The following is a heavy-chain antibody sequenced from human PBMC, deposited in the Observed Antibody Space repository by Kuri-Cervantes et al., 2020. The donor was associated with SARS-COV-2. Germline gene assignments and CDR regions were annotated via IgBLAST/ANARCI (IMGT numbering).Heavy chain of an antibody. Sequence: TLSLTCAISGDSVSSNSAGWNWIKQSPSRGLEWLGRTYYRSKWYHDYAVSVKSRIIINPDTSKNQFSLQLSSVTPEDTAVYYCARVTTGTLDYWGQGTLVTVSS. V-gene: IGHV6-1*01. CDR1: GDSVSSNSAG. J-gene: IGHJ4*02. CDR2: TYYRSKWYH. D-gene: IGHD1-1*01. CDR3: ARVTTGTLDY.